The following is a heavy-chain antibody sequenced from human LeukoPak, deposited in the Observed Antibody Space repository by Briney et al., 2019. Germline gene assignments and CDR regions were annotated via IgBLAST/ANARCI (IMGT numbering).Heavy chain of an antibody. CDR3: ARQISRGGVIARLIDY. Sequence: GESLKISCKGSGYKFNAYWIAWVRQMPGKGLEWMGIIYPDDSDTRYSPSFQGQVTISADKSVSIAYLQWSSLKASDSAMYYCARQISRGGVIARLIDYWGLGTLVTVSS. V-gene: IGHV5-51*01. CDR1: GYKFNAYW. CDR2: IYPDDSDT. J-gene: IGHJ4*02. D-gene: IGHD3-22*01.